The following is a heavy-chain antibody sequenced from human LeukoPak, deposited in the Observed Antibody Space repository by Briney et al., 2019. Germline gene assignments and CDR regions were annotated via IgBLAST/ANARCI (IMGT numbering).Heavy chain of an antibody. V-gene: IGHV1-24*01. CDR1: GYTLTELS. CDR2: FDPEDGET. Sequence: ASVTVSCKVSGYTLTELSMHWVRQGPGKGLEWMGGFDPEDGETIYAQKFQGRVTMTEDTSTDTAYMELSSLRSEDTAVYYCATTSKDSSVGGDAFDIWGQGTMVTVSS. D-gene: IGHD3-22*01. J-gene: IGHJ3*02. CDR3: ATTSKDSSVGGDAFDI.